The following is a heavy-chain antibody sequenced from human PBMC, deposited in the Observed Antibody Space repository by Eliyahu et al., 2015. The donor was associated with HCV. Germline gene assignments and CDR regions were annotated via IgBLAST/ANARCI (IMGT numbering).Heavy chain of an antibody. D-gene: IGHD3-16*01. CDR3: ATPSGGSYDYYGMDV. J-gene: IGHJ6*02. Sequence: QLQLQESGPGLVKPSETLSLTCTVSGGSISSSSYYWGWIRQPPGKGLEWIGSIYYSGSTYYNPSLKSRVTISVDTSKNQFSLKLSSVTAADTAVYYCATPSGGSYDYYGMDVWGQGTTVTVSS. CDR2: IYYSGST. CDR1: GGSISSSSYY. V-gene: IGHV4-39*01.